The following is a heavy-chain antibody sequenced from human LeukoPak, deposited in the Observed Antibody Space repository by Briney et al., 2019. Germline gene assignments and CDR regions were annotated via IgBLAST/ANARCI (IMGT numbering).Heavy chain of an antibody. CDR1: GFSFSSYA. CDR3: AKSREYASSWGKGFDY. J-gene: IGHJ4*02. Sequence: GGSLRLSCAASGFSFSSYAMSWVRQAPGKGLEWVSAITNTGRTTYYADSVKGRFTISRDNSKDTLYLRMNSLRAEDTAVYYCAKSREYASSWGKGFDYWGQGTLVTVSS. D-gene: IGHD6-6*01. V-gene: IGHV3-23*01. CDR2: ITNTGRTT.